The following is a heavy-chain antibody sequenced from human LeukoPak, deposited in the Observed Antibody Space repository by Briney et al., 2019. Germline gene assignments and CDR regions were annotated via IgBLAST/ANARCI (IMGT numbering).Heavy chain of an antibody. CDR3: AKEGHYSGYDFDAFDI. V-gene: IGHV1-69*05. CDR2: IIPIFGTA. J-gene: IGHJ3*02. D-gene: IGHD5-12*01. Sequence: SVKVSCKASGGTFSSYAISWVRQAPGQGLEWMGGIIPIFGTANYAQKFQGRVTITTDESTSTAYMELSSLRSEDTAVYYCAKEGHYSGYDFDAFDIWGQGTMVTVSS. CDR1: GGTFSSYA.